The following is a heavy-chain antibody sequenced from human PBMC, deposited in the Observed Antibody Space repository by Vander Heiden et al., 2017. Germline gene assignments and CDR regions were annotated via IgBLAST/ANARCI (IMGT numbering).Heavy chain of an antibody. CDR3: TTDLWLYGLDY. V-gene: IGHV3-15*07. Sequence: EVQLVESGGGLVKPGGSLSLSWSASGFTFSNAWMNWVPQAPGKGLEWVGRIKSKTDGGTTDYAAPVKGRFTISRDDSKNTLYLQMNSLKTEDTAVYYCTTDLWLYGLDYWGQGTLVTVSS. CDR2: IKSKTDGGTT. CDR1: GFTFSNAW. D-gene: IGHD2-21*01. J-gene: IGHJ4*02.